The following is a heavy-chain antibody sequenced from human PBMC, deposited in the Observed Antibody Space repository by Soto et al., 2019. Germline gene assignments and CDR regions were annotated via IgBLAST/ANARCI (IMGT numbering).Heavy chain of an antibody. CDR3: AKTLYYDILTGNPDAEYFQH. CDR2: ISWNSGSI. D-gene: IGHD3-9*01. V-gene: IGHV3-9*01. J-gene: IGHJ1*01. CDR1: GFTFDDYA. Sequence: GGSLRLSCAASGFTFDDYAMHWVRQAPGKGLEWVSGISWNSGSIGYADSVKGRFTISRDNAKNSLYLQMNSLRAEDTALYYCAKTLYYDILTGNPDAEYFQHWGQGTLVTVSS.